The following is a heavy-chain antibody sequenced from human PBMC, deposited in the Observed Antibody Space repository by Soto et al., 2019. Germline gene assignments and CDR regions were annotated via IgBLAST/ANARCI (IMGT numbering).Heavy chain of an antibody. D-gene: IGHD3-10*01. CDR1: GGSISSGGYY. J-gene: IGHJ3*02. V-gene: IGHV4-31*03. CDR2: IYYSGRT. Sequence: QVQLQESGPGLVKPSQTLSLTCTVSGGSISSGGYYWSWIRQHPGKGLEWIGYIYYSGRTYYNPSLKSRVTISVDTYKNKFSLKLSSVTAADTAVYYCASDSPITMVRGVLDAFDIWGQGTMVTVSS. CDR3: ASDSPITMVRGVLDAFDI.